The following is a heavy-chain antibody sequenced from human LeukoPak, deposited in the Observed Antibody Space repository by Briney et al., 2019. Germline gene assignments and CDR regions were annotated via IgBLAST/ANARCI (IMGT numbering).Heavy chain of an antibody. CDR2: IYPGDSDT. CDR1: GYSFLSHW. J-gene: IGHJ4*02. V-gene: IGHV5-51*01. CDR3: ARHASPYSSNYYFDY. Sequence: GESLKISCKGSGYSFLSHWIGWVRQMPGKGLEWMGIIYPGDSDTRHNPSFQGQVTISADKSISTAYLQWSSLKASDTAMYYCARHASPYSSNYYFDYWGQGALVTVSS. D-gene: IGHD6-13*01.